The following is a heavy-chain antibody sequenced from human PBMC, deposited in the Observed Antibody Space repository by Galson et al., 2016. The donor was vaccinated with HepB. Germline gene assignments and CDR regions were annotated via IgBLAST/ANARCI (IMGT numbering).Heavy chain of an antibody. CDR1: GLSFSSYG. J-gene: IGHJ4*02. V-gene: IGHV3-33*06. CDR2: IWHDGSNE. D-gene: IGHD4-17*01. Sequence: SLRLSCAASGLSFSSYGMHWVRQAPGKGLEWVAVIWHDGSNEYYADSVKGRFAISRDNSKNTLYLQMNSLRPEDTAVYYCAKDDYGDWSYYFDYWGQGTLVTVS. CDR3: AKDDYGDWSYYFDY.